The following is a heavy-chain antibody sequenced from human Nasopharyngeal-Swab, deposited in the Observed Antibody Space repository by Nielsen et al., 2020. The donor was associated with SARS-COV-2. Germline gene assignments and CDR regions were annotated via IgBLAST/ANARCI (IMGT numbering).Heavy chain of an antibody. V-gene: IGHV3-21*01. CDR3: ASPPSFPW. J-gene: IGHJ6*02. CDR2: ISSSSSYI. Sequence: GESLKISCAASGFTFSSYSMNWVRQAPGKGLEWASSISSSSSYIYYADSVKGRFTISRDNAKNSLYLQMNSLRAEDTAVYYCASPPSFPWWGQGTTVTVSS. CDR1: GFTFSSYS.